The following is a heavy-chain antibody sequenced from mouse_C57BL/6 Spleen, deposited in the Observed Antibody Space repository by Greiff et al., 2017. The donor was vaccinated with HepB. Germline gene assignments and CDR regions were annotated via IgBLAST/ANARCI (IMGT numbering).Heavy chain of an antibody. Sequence: VQLKESGPGLVKPSQSLSLTCSVTGYSITSGYYWNWIRQFPGNKLEWMGYISYDGSNNYNPSLKNRISITRDTSKNQFFLKLNSVTTEDTATYYCAREEVRLAMDYWGQGTSVTVSS. V-gene: IGHV3-6*01. CDR2: ISYDGSN. CDR3: AREEVRLAMDY. CDR1: GYSITSGYY. D-gene: IGHD2-14*01. J-gene: IGHJ4*01.